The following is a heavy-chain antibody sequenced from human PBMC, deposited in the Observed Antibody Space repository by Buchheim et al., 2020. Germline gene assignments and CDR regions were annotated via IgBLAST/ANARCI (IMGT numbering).Heavy chain of an antibody. V-gene: IGHV3-7*03. Sequence: EVQLVESGGGLVQPGGSLRLSCAAFGFTFSSYWMSWVRQAPGKGLEWVANIKQDGSEKYYVDSVKGRFTISRDNAKNSLYLQMNSLRAEDTAVYYCARDPDGVISLYYFDYWGQGTL. CDR2: IKQDGSEK. J-gene: IGHJ4*02. CDR3: ARDPDGVISLYYFDY. D-gene: IGHD3-16*02. CDR1: GFTFSSYW.